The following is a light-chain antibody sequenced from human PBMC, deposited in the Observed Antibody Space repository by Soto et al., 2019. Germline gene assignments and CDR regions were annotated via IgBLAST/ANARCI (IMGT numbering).Light chain of an antibody. CDR3: NSYTTTSSWV. CDR1: SSDVGGYNY. J-gene: IGLJ3*02. V-gene: IGLV2-14*01. Sequence: QSVLTQPASVSGSPGQSITISCTGTSSDVGGYNYVSWYQQHPGKAPKLIIYEVTNRPSGVSNRFSGSKSGNTASLTISGLQAEDEADYYCNSYTTTSSWVFGGGTKLIVL. CDR2: EVT.